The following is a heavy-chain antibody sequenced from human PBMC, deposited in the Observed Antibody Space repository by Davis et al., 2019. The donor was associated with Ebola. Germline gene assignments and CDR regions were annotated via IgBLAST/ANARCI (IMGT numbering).Heavy chain of an antibody. D-gene: IGHD6-19*01. CDR1: GSPISSYY. Sequence: PSETLSLTCPVPGSPISSYYWSWIRQPPGKGLEWIGYIYYSGSTNYNPSLKSRVTISVDTSKNQFSLKLSSVTAADTAVYYCARLRIAVAGTRGMDVWGQGTTVTVSS. CDR2: IYYSGST. V-gene: IGHV4-59*01. CDR3: ARLRIAVAGTRGMDV. J-gene: IGHJ6*02.